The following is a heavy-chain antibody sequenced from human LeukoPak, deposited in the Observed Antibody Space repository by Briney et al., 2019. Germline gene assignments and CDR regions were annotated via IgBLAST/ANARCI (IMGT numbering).Heavy chain of an antibody. CDR3: ARGTIFGVVTPNWFDP. D-gene: IGHD3-3*01. CDR1: GGTFSSYA. J-gene: IGHJ5*02. Sequence: SVKVSCKASGGTFSSYAISWVRQAPGQGLEWMGRIIPILGIANYAQKFQGRVTITTDESTSTAYMELSSLRSEDTAVYYCARGTIFGVVTPNWFDPWGQGTLVTVSS. V-gene: IGHV1-69*04. CDR2: IIPILGIA.